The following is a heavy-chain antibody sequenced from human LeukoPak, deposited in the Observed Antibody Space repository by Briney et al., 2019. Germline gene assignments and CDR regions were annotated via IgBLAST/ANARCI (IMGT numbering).Heavy chain of an antibody. V-gene: IGHV3-7*01. CDR3: ARARKPSGWYWGHFDY. J-gene: IGHJ4*02. CDR2: IKQDGSEK. CDR1: GFTFGSYW. D-gene: IGHD6-19*01. Sequence: GGSLRLSCAASGFTFGSYWMSWVRQAPGKGLEWVANIKQDGSEKYYVDSVKGRFTISRDNAKNSLYLQMNSLRAEDTAVYYCARARKPSGWYWGHFDYWGQGTLVTVSS.